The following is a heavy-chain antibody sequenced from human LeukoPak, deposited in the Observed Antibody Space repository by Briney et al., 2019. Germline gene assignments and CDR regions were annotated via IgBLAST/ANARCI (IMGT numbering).Heavy chain of an antibody. D-gene: IGHD6-13*01. J-gene: IGHJ4*02. V-gene: IGHV3-23*01. CDR1: GGSISSSSYY. CDR3: AKEKLPYSSSWYFDY. Sequence: ETLSLTCTVSGGSISSSSYYWGWIRQPPGKGLEWVSAISGSGGSTYYADSVKGRFTISRDNSKNTLYLQMNSLRAEDTAVYYCAKEKLPYSSSWYFDYWGQGTLVTVSS. CDR2: ISGSGGST.